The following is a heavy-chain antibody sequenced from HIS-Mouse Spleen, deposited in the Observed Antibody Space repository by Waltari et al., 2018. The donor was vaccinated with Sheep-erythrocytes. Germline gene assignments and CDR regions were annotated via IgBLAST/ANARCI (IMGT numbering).Heavy chain of an antibody. Sequence: QVTLKESGPVLVKPTETLTLTCTVSGFSLSNARMGVSWIRQPPGKALEWLEHIFSNDEKTYSTSLKSRLTIANATSKSQVVLTMTNMDPVDTATYYCARITVDQLVDYYYYYDMDVWGQGTTVTVSS. D-gene: IGHD6-13*01. J-gene: IGHJ6*02. V-gene: IGHV2-26*01. CDR3: ARITVDQLVDYYYYYDMDV. CDR2: IFSNDEK. CDR1: GFSLSNARMG.